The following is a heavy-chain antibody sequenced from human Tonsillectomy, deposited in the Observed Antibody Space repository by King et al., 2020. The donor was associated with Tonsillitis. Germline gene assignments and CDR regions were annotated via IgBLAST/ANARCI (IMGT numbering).Heavy chain of an antibody. CDR3: ARAGGGGSSSGADF. V-gene: IGHV3-33*01. CDR2: IWYDGSNK. CDR1: GFSFSSYG. J-gene: IGHJ4*02. Sequence: LVESGGGVVQPGRSLRLSCAASGFSFSSYGMDWVRQAPGKGLEWVAVIWYDGSNKYYGDSVKGRFAISRDNSRTTLYLQMNSLRAEDTAVYYCARAGGGGSSSGADFWGQGTPVTVSS. D-gene: IGHD6-6*01.